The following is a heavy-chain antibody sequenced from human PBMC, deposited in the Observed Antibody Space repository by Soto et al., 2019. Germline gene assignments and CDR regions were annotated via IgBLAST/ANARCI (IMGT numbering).Heavy chain of an antibody. J-gene: IGHJ4*02. CDR2: IYHSGST. CDR1: GGSISNSNW. D-gene: IGHD1-26*01. Sequence: SETLSLTCVVFGGSISNSNWWTWVRQPPGKGLEWIGEIYHSGSTNYNSSLMSRVTISLDKPNNQFSLKLTSMTAADTAVYYCAHRPIVGAAIWGQGTLVTVSS. CDR3: AHRPIVGAAI. V-gene: IGHV4-4*02.